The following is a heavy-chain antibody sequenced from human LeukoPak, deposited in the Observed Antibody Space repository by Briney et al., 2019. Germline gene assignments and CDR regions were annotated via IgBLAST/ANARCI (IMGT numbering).Heavy chain of an antibody. CDR1: GGSISSYY. V-gene: IGHV4-59*01. CDR3: ARASYDILTGYSRYYFDY. CDR2: IYYSGST. Sequence: SETLSLTCTVSGGSISSYYWSWIRQPPGKGLECIGYIYYSGSTNYNPSLKSRVTISVDTSKNQFSLKLSSVTAADTAVYYCARASYDILTGYSRYYFDYWGQGTLVTVSS. J-gene: IGHJ4*02. D-gene: IGHD3-9*01.